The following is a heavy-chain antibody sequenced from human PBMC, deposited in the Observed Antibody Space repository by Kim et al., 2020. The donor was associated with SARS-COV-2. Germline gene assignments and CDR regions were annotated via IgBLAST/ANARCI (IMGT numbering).Heavy chain of an antibody. V-gene: IGHV3-23*01. J-gene: IGHJ4*02. D-gene: IGHD3-10*01. CDR3: AKARYYGSGTMG. Sequence: YYADSVKGRFTISRDNSKNTLYLQMNSLRAEDTAVYYCAKARYYGSGTMGWGQGTLVTVSS.